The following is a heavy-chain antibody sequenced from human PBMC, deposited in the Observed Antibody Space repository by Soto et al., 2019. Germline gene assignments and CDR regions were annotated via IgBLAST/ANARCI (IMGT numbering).Heavy chain of an antibody. Sequence: GGSLRLSCAVSGFTFDDNDMHWVRQAPEKGLEWVSGINWKSDIGYADSVKGRFTISRDNAENSLYLQMNSLRAEDTALYYCAISQDRGGRTTFIYWGQGTQVTVSS. CDR3: AISQDRGGRTTFIY. CDR1: GFTFDDND. D-gene: IGHD3-16*01. J-gene: IGHJ4*02. V-gene: IGHV3-9*01. CDR2: INWKSDI.